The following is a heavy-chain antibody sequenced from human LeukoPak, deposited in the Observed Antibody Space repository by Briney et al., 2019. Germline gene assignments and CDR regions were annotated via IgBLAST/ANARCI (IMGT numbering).Heavy chain of an antibody. V-gene: IGHV5-10-1*01. Sequence: GESLKISCKGSGYSFTSYWISWVRQMPGKGLEWMGRIDPSDSYTNYSPSFQGHVTISADKSISTAYLQWSSLKASDTAMYYCARLYYYGSGSYYSTWFDPWGQGTLVTVPS. CDR3: ARLYYYGSGSYYSTWFDP. CDR1: GYSFTSYW. CDR2: IDPSDSYT. D-gene: IGHD3-10*01. J-gene: IGHJ5*02.